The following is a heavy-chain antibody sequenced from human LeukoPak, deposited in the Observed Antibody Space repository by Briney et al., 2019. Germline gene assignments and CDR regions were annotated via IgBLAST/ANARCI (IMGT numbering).Heavy chain of an antibody. J-gene: IGHJ6*03. V-gene: IGHV3-21*01. CDR1: GFTFSNYA. CDR2: ISSSSSYI. CDR3: ARANSGYDWNYYYYMDV. D-gene: IGHD5-12*01. Sequence: GGSLRLSCAASGFTFSNYAMSWVRQAPGKGLEWVSSISSSSSYIYYADSVKGRFTISRDNAKNSLYLQMNSLRAEDTAVYYCARANSGYDWNYYYYMDVWGKGTTVTVSS.